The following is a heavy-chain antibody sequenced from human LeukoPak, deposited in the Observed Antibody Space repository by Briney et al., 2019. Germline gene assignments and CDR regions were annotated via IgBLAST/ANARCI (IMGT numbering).Heavy chain of an antibody. D-gene: IGHD3-10*01. CDR1: GFTFDDYA. J-gene: IGHJ5*02. CDR3: AKSPGVNSAPFDP. CDR2: ISWNSGSI. Sequence: GGYLRLSXAASGFTFDDYAMHWVRQSPGKGLEWVSGISWNSGSICYADSVKGRFTISRDNAKNSLYLQMNSLRAEDMALYYCAKSPGVNSAPFDPWGQGTLVTVSS. V-gene: IGHV3-9*03.